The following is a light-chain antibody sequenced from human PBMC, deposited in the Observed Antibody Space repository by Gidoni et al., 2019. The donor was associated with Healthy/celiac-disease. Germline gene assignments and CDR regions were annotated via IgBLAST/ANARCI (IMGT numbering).Light chain of an antibody. V-gene: IGLV1-47*01. J-gene: IGLJ3*02. CDR3: AAWDDSLSGWV. CDR1: SSNIGSNY. CDR2: RNN. Sequence: QSVLTQPPSASGTPGQRVTISCSGSSSNIGSNYVYWYQQLPGTAPKLLIYRNNQRPSGFPDRFSGSKSGTSASLAISGLRSEDEADYYCAAWDDSLSGWVFGGGTKLTGL.